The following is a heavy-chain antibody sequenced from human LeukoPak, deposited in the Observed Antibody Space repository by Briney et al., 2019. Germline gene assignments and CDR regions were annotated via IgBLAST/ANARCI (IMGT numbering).Heavy chain of an antibody. D-gene: IGHD3-10*01. Sequence: PGGSLRLSCAASGFTFSSYAMSWVRQAPGKGLEWVSGISGGGGSTYYADSVKGRFTISRDNAKNSLYLQMNSLRAEDTAVYYCAGDPPVTYYYGSGVFWGQGTMVTVSS. CDR2: ISGGGGST. CDR1: GFTFSSYA. J-gene: IGHJ3*01. CDR3: AGDPPVTYYYGSGVF. V-gene: IGHV3-23*01.